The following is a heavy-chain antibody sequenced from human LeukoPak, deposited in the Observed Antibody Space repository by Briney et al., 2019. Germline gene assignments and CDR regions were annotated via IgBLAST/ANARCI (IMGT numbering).Heavy chain of an antibody. D-gene: IGHD1-26*01. CDR3: ARVLAAGGSGSLLGRAFDI. CDR2: ISSSSSYI. CDR1: GFTFSSYA. V-gene: IGHV3-21*01. J-gene: IGHJ3*02. Sequence: NSGGSLRLSCAASGFTFSSYAMNWARQAPGKGLEWVSSISSSSSYIYYADSVKGRFTISRDNAKNSLYLQMNSLRAEDTAVYYCARVLAAGGSGSLLGRAFDIWGQGTMVTVSS.